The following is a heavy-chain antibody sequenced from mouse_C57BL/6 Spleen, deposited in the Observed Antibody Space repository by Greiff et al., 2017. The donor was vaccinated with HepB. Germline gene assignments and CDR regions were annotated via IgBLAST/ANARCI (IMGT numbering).Heavy chain of an antibody. V-gene: IGHV8-12*01. Sequence: QVTLKVSGPGILQSSQTLSLTCSFSGFSLSTSGMGVSWIRQPSGKGLEWLAHIYWDDDKRYNPSLKSRLTISKDTSRNQVFLKITSVDTADTATYYCARRGIPITTVVATGHFDVWGTGTTVTVSS. CDR1: GFSLSTSGMG. CDR3: ARRGIPITTVVATGHFDV. D-gene: IGHD1-1*01. J-gene: IGHJ1*03. CDR2: IYWDDDK.